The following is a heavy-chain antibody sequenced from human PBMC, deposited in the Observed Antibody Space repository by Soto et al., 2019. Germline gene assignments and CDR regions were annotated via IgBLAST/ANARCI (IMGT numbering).Heavy chain of an antibody. J-gene: IGHJ4*02. CDR3: ASDKSGSGSYVALIIDY. CDR2: ISAYNGNT. V-gene: IGHV1-18*01. Sequence: QVQLVQSGAEVKKPGASVKVSCKASGYTFTSYGISWVRQAPGQGLEWMGWISAYNGNTNYAQKLQGRDTMTTDTSTSTAYMELRSLRSDDTAVYYCASDKSGSGSYVALIIDYWGQGTLVTVSS. D-gene: IGHD3-10*01. CDR1: GYTFTSYG.